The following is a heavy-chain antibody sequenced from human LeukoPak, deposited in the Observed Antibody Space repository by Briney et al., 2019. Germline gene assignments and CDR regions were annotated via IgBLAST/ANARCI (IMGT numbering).Heavy chain of an antibody. CDR3: VAVIEVPDSDGFDV. Sequence: GGSLRLSCAASGFTFGNYWLRWIRQAPGKGLVWVALINADGSTATYADSVKGRFTISRDNARNSLYLQMNSLTIEDTAVYYCVAVIEVPDSDGFDVWGQGTMITVSS. J-gene: IGHJ3*01. CDR2: INADGSTA. V-gene: IGHV3-74*01. CDR1: GFTFGNYW. D-gene: IGHD2-2*01.